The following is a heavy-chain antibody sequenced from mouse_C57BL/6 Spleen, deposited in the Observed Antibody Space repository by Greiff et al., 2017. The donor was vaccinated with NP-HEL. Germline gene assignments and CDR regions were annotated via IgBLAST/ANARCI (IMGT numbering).Heavy chain of an antibody. D-gene: IGHD1-2*01. V-gene: IGHV5-17*01. CDR2: ISSGSSTI. CDR3: ARPNSDHYYGSPWFAY. J-gene: IGHJ3*01. Sequence: EVMLVESGGGLVKPGGSLKLSCAASGFTFSDYGMHWVRQAPEKGLEWVAYISSGSSTIYYADTVKGRFTISRDNAKNTLFLQINSLRSGDTAMYYWARPNSDHYYGSPWFAYWGQGTLVTVSA. CDR1: GFTFSDYG.